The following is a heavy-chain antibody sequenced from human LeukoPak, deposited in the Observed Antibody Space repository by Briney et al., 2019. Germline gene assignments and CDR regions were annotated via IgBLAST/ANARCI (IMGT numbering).Heavy chain of an antibody. D-gene: IGHD2-2*01. CDR2: IYSSGST. CDR3: ARDRYIVVVPAARAFDY. CDR1: GDSISSYY. Sequence: SETLSLTCNVSGDSISSYYWSWIRQPAGKGLEWIGRIYSSGSTNYNPSLKSRVTMSVDTSKNQFSLKPSSVTAADTAVYYCARDRYIVVVPAARAFDYWGQGTLVTVSS. V-gene: IGHV4-4*07. J-gene: IGHJ4*02.